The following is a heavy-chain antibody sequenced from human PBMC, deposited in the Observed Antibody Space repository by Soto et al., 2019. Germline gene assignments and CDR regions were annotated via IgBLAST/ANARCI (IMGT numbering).Heavy chain of an antibody. V-gene: IGHV4-34*01. CDR3: ARSPSHSSGWLYSYYYYGMDV. D-gene: IGHD6-19*01. Sequence: SETLSLTCAVYGGSFSGYYWSWIRQPPGKGLEWIGEINHSGSTNYNPSLKSRVTISVDTSKNQFSLKLSSVTAADTAVYYCARSPSHSSGWLYSYYYYGMDVWGQGTTVTVSS. J-gene: IGHJ6*02. CDR2: INHSGST. CDR1: GGSFSGYY.